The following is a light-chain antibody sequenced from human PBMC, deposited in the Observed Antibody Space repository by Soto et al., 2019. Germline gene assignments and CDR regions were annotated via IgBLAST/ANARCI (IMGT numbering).Light chain of an antibody. CDR1: QSVSSN. Sequence: KLMTLATNKLSVSRVERATLYCRSSQSVSSNLAWYQQKPGQAPRLLIYGASIRATGIPARFSGSGSWTEFTLTISSLQSEDFAVYYCQQYNTWPPITIGQGTRLEIK. CDR3: QQYNTWPPIT. CDR2: GAS. V-gene: IGKV3-15*01. J-gene: IGKJ5*01.